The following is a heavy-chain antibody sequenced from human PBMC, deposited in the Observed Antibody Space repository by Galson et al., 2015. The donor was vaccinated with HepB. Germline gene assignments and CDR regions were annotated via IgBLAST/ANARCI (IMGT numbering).Heavy chain of an antibody. J-gene: IGHJ4*02. D-gene: IGHD6-13*01. Sequence: SLRLSCAASGFTFSSYAMHRVRQAPGKGLEWVAVISYDGSNKYYADSVKGRFTISRDNSKNTLYLQMNSLRAEDTAVYYCAGEICTSSCAWWDYWGQGTLVTVSS. CDR2: ISYDGSNK. CDR1: GFTFSSYA. V-gene: IGHV3-30*04. CDR3: AGEICTSSCAWWDY.